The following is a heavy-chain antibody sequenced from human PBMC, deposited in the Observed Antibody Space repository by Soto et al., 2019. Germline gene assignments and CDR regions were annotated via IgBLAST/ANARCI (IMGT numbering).Heavy chain of an antibody. CDR3: VHHGGVPYYHDF. J-gene: IGHJ4*02. V-gene: IGHV4-4*02. Sequence: SQTLSLTCAVSGGSLSSSSWWSWVRQPPGKTLEWLGEIFYSGSTKYNPSLNSRVTISADQSKNDFSLRLSSVTAADTAVYYCVHHGGVPYYHDFWGQGMLVTVSS. CDR1: GGSLSSSSW. D-gene: IGHD2-8*01. CDR2: IFYSGST.